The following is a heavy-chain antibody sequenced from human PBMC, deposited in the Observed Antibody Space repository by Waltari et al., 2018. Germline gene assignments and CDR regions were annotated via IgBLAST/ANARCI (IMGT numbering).Heavy chain of an antibody. CDR2: IANRANSYIT. CDR1: GFFFADHS. CDR3: VRGGYYYDSNGGYFQF. V-gene: IGHV3-72*01. D-gene: IGHD3-22*01. J-gene: IGHJ1*01. Sequence: VQLVESGGGLVHPGGSLRVSCVVSGFFFADHSMDWVRPAPGKAPEWVGRIANRANSYITEYPASMKGRFTISREDSKNLLFLQMTDLKSEDTAIYYCVRGGYYYDSNGGYFQFWGRGTLVTVSS.